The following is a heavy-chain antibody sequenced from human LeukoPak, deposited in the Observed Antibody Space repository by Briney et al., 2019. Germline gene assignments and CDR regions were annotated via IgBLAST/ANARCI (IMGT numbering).Heavy chain of an antibody. D-gene: IGHD6-19*01. V-gene: IGHV4-59*07. CDR1: GGSISNYF. CDR2: IYNTDNT. CDR3: ANTKQWLAFGS. Sequence: SDTLSLTCIVSGGSISNYFWSWIRQPPGEGLEWLGNIYNTDNTNYNPSLRSRVTISLDTSKNQFSLKLNSVTAADTGVYFCANTKQWLAFGSWGQGTLVTVSS. J-gene: IGHJ4*02.